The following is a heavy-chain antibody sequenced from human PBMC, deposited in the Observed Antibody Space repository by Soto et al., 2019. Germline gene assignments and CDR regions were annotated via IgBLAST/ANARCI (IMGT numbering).Heavy chain of an antibody. CDR1: GFTFSSYG. V-gene: IGHV3-30*18. CDR3: AKGGYEGFSYFDY. Sequence: LRLSCAASGFTFSSYGMHWVRQAPGKGLEWVAVISYDGSNKYYADSVKGRFTISRDNSKNTLYLQMNSLRAEDTAVYYCAKGGYEGFSYFDYWGQGTLVTVSS. CDR2: ISYDGSNK. J-gene: IGHJ4*02. D-gene: IGHD3-16*01.